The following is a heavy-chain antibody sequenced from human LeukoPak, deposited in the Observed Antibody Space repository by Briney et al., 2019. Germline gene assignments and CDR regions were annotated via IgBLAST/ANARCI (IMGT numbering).Heavy chain of an antibody. CDR3: ASGARVRGVATFDY. J-gene: IGHJ4*02. D-gene: IGHD3-10*01. CDR2: INYSGST. V-gene: IGHV4-59*01. CDR1: GSLMSTYY. Sequence: SETLSLTCTVSGSLMSTYYWSWIRQAPGKGLEWIGFINYSGSTNYNPSLKSRVSISVDTSKSQFSLRLSSVTAADTAVYFCASGARVRGVATFDYWGQGTLVSVSS.